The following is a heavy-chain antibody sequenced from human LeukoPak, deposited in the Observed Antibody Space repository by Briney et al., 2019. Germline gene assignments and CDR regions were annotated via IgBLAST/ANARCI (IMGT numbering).Heavy chain of an antibody. J-gene: IGHJ4*02. D-gene: IGHD3-16*01. Sequence: SETLSLTCTVSGGSISSGGHYWSWIRQPAGKGLEYLGRIYSTGSTNYNPSLKSRVTISVDTSKNQFSLKLSSVTAADTAVYYCARLGGDSGYFDYWGQGTLVTVSS. CDR3: ARLGGDSGYFDY. CDR1: GGSISSGGHY. CDR2: IYSTGST. V-gene: IGHV4-61*02.